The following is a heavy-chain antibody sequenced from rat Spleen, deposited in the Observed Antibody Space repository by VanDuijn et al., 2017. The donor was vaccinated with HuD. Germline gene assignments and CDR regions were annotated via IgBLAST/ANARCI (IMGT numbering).Heavy chain of an antibody. CDR3: ASQYYGYTLFDY. CDR2: ISYSGST. CDR1: GYSITSNY. D-gene: IGHD1-9*01. J-gene: IGHJ2*01. V-gene: IGHV3-1*01. Sequence: EVQLQESGPGLVKPSQSLSLTCSVTGYSITSNYWGWIRTFPGNKMEWMGYISYSGSTSYNPSLKSRISITRDTSKNQFFLQLNSVTTEDTARDYCASQYYGYTLFDYWGQGVMVTVSS.